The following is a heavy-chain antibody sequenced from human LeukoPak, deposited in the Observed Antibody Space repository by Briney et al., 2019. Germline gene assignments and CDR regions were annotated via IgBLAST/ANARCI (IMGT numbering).Heavy chain of an antibody. Sequence: GGSLRLSCAASGFTFSSFPMSWVRQAPGTGLEWVSIIGGNGGGTYYADSVKGRFTISRDNSKNTLYLQMNSLRAEDTAVYFCAKERATTTSFDYWGQETLVTVSS. J-gene: IGHJ4*02. D-gene: IGHD4-11*01. V-gene: IGHV3-23*01. CDR1: GFTFSSFP. CDR3: AKERATTTSFDY. CDR2: IGGNGGGT.